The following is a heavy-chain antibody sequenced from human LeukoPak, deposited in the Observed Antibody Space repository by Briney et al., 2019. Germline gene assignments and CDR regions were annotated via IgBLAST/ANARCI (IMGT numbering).Heavy chain of an antibody. V-gene: IGHV1-24*01. CDR2: FDPEDGET. CDR1: GYTLTELS. J-gene: IGHJ6*02. Sequence: ASVKVSCKVSGYTLTELSMHWVRQAPGKGLEWMGGFDPEDGETIYAQKSQGRVTMTEGTSTDTAYMELSSLRSEDTAVYYCATVLPRASRYYYGMDVWGQGTTVTVSS. CDR3: ATVLPRASRYYYGMDV.